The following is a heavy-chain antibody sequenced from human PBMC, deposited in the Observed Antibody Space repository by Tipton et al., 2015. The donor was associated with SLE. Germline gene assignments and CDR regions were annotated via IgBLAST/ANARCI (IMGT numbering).Heavy chain of an antibody. J-gene: IGHJ3*02. CDR1: GGSITSSFFY. D-gene: IGHD6-6*01. CDR3: ARQEYSRSLFLLGAFDI. V-gene: IGHV4-39*07. CDR2: IYYSGST. Sequence: TLSLTCIVFGGSITSSFFYWGWIRQPPGKGLEWIGSIYYSGSTYYNPSLNSRVTISVETSKNQFSLKLSSLTAADTAGYYCARQEYSRSLFLLGAFDIWGQGTMVTVSS.